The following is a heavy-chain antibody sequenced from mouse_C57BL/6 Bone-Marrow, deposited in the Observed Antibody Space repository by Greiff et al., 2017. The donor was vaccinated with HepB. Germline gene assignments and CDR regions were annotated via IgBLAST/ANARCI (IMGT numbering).Heavy chain of an antibody. CDR3: ARSSYYSNHCALDY. D-gene: IGHD2-5*01. CDR2: IDPSSGGT. Sequence: VQLQQPGAELVKPGASVKLSCKASGYTFTSYWMPWVKQRPGRGLEWIGGIDPSSGGTKYNEKFKSKATLTVDTSSSTAYMQLSSLTSEDSAVYYCARSSYYSNHCALDYWGQGTSVTVSS. CDR1: GYTFTSYW. J-gene: IGHJ4*01. V-gene: IGHV1-62-3*01.